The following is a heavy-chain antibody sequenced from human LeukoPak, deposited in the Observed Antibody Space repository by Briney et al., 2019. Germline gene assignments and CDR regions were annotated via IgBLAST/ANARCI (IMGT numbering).Heavy chain of an antibody. CDR2: IYYSGST. CDR3: ARVFDSGSQAYFYYMDV. Sequence: PSETLSLTCTVSGVSISSYYWSWIRQPPGKGLEWIGYIYYSGSTNYNPSLKSRVTISVDTSKNHFSLKLSSVTAADTAVYYCARVFDSGSQAYFYYMDVWGKGTTVTIFS. CDR1: GVSISSYY. V-gene: IGHV4-59*01. J-gene: IGHJ6*03. D-gene: IGHD3-10*01.